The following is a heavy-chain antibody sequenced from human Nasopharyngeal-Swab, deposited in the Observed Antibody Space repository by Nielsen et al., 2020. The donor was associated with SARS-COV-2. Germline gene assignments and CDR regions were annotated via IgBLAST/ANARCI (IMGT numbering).Heavy chain of an antibody. J-gene: IGHJ3*02. CDR3: ARSPDVFDI. V-gene: IGHV3-11*04. Sequence: CEAPGKGPEWVSNISSSGTAKYYADSVKGRFTISRDNVKNSLFLQMNSLRAEDTAVYYCARSPDVFDIWGQGTMVTVSS. CDR2: ISSSGTAK.